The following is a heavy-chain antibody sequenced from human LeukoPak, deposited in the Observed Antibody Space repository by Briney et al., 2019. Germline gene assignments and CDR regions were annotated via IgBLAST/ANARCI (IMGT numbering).Heavy chain of an antibody. CDR3: ARKSGSYFFFDY. CDR2: ISAFNGNT. J-gene: IGHJ4*02. D-gene: IGHD1-26*01. CDR1: GYTFTDYG. Sequence: VASVKVSCKASGYTFTDYGISWVRQAPGQGLEWMGWISAFNGNTNYAQKLQGRVTMTTDTSTSTAYMELSSLRSEDTAVYYCARKSGSYFFFDYWGQGTLVTVSS. V-gene: IGHV1-18*01.